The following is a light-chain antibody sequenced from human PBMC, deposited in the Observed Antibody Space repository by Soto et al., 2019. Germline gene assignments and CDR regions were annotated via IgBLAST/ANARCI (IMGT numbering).Light chain of an antibody. CDR1: QSVSSN. Sequence: EIVMTQSPATLSVSPGERATLSCRASQSVSSNLAWYQQKPGQAPRLLIYGASTRATGIPARFSGCGSGTEFTLTISSLQSEDFAVYYCQQYGTWWTFGQGTKVEIK. V-gene: IGKV3-15*01. CDR3: QQYGTWWT. J-gene: IGKJ1*01. CDR2: GAS.